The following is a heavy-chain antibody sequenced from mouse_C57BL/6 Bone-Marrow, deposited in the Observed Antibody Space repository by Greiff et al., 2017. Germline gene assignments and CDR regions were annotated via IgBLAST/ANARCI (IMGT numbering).Heavy chain of an antibody. Sequence: LQESGAELARPGASVKLSCKASGYTFTSYGISWVKQRTGQGLEWIGEIYPRSGNTYYNEKFKGKATLTADKSSSTAYMELRSLTSEDSAVYFCARSGMGPLFDYWGQGTTLTVSS. CDR3: ARSGMGPLFDY. V-gene: IGHV1-81*01. D-gene: IGHD4-1*01. CDR1: GYTFTSYG. CDR2: IYPRSGNT. J-gene: IGHJ2*01.